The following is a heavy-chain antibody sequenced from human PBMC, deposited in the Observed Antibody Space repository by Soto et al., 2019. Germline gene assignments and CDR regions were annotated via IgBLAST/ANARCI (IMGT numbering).Heavy chain of an antibody. J-gene: IGHJ4*02. CDR2: LIPLFGTT. V-gene: IGHV1-69*06. Sequence: QVQLVQSGAEVKKPGSSVKVSCEASGGTFSGHAISWVRQAPGQGPEWMGGLIPLFGTTQHAQNFQGRLTITADKSTSTAYMELTSLRFDDTAIYYCAGGPNWGYRFDSWGQGTLVTVSS. CDR1: GGTFSGHA. CDR3: AGGPNWGYRFDS. D-gene: IGHD7-27*01.